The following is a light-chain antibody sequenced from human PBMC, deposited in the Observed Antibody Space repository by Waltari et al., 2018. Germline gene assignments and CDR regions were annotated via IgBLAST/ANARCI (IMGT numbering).Light chain of an antibody. V-gene: IGLV3-21*04. CDR2: YDT. CDR3: QVWDSSRSHVV. J-gene: IGLJ3*02. Sequence: SYVLTQPPSVSVAPGQTARITCGINNIGSRSVHWCQQRPGQAPVPVIYYDTDRPSGIPELFSGSNSGDTATLTISRVEAGDEADYYCQVWDSSRSHVVFGGGTRLTVL. CDR1: NIGSRS.